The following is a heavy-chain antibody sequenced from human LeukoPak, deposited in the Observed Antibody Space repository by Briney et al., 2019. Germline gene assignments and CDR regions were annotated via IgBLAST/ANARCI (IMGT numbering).Heavy chain of an antibody. CDR2: IYSGGTT. V-gene: IGHV3-66*01. Sequence: PGGSLRLSCAASGFTFSSNAMNWVRQAPGKGLEWVSVIYSGGTTYYADSVKGRFSISRDNSKNTLYLQMNSLRAEDTAVYYCARYDYGRSGFDYWGQGTLVTVSS. CDR3: ARYDYGRSGFDY. J-gene: IGHJ4*02. CDR1: GFTFSSNA. D-gene: IGHD5-12*01.